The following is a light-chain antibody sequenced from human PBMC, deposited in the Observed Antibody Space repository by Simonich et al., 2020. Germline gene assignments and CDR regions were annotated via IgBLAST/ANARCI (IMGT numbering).Light chain of an antibody. V-gene: IGKV1-12*01. CDR1: QGISSW. CDR2: AAS. Sequence: DIQMNQSPSSVSASVGDRVTITCRASQGISSWLAWYQQKPGKAPKLLIYAASSLQSGVPSRFSCSGSGTEFTLTISSLQSEDFAVYYCQQYNNWPPLTFGGGTKVEIK. J-gene: IGKJ4*01. CDR3: QQYNNWPPLT.